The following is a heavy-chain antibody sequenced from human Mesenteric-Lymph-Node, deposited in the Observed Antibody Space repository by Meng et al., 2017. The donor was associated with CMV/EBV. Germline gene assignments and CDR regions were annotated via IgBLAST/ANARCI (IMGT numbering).Heavy chain of an antibody. CDR2: IYYSGSTY. V-gene: IGHV4-39*01. CDR3: ARHSALLVTNFDY. CDR1: GGSISSSSYY. J-gene: IGHJ4*02. D-gene: IGHD5-18*01. Sequence: QLQLQESGPGLVKPSETLSLTCTVPGGSISSSSYYWGWSRQPPGKGLEWIGYIYYSGSTYYYNPSLKTRVTISVDTSKNQFSLKLSSVTAADTAVYYCARHSALLVTNFDYWGQGTLVTVSS.